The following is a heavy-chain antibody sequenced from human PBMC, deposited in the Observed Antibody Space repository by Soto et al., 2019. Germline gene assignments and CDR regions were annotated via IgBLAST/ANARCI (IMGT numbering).Heavy chain of an antibody. J-gene: IGHJ4*02. CDR1: GFTFSSYA. D-gene: IGHD3-16*01. CDR3: AKGLRSTFYYCDS. CDR2: IRGSGGST. V-gene: IGHV3-23*01. Sequence: GGSLRLSCAASGFTFSSYAMSWVRQAPGKGLEWVSAIRGSGGSTYYADSVKGRLSISRDNSKNTLYLQMNSLRAEDTAVDYCAKGLRSTFYYCDSWGQGTLVTFSS.